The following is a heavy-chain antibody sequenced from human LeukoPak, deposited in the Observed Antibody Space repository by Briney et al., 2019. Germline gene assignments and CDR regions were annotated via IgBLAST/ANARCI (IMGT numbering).Heavy chain of an antibody. V-gene: IGHV1-69*01. Sequence: SVKVACKASGGTFSSYAISWVRQAPGQGLGWMGGIIPIFGTANYAQKFQGRVTITADESTSTAYMELSSLRSEDTAVYYCAKGDIVVVPAAMPFDYWGQGTLVTVSS. J-gene: IGHJ4*02. CDR3: AKGDIVVVPAAMPFDY. D-gene: IGHD2-2*01. CDR1: GGTFSSYA. CDR2: IIPIFGTA.